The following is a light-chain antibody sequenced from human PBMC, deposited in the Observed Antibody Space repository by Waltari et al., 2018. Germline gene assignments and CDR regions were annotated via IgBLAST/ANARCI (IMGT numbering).Light chain of an antibody. CDR1: SSNIRTNS. CDR2: TNV. CDR3: AACDDSLIIWV. V-gene: IGLV1-44*01. Sequence: QSVLTQPPSASGTPGQRVTLSCSGGSSNIRTNSVNWYQQLTGTAHKLLIFTNVNRPSVVPDRFSGSKSCTSASLAINGLQSEDEADYYCAACDDSLIIWVFGVGTKLTVL. J-gene: IGLJ3*02.